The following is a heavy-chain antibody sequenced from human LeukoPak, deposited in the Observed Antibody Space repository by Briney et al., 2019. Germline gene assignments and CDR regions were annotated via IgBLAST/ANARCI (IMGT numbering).Heavy chain of an antibody. D-gene: IGHD6-13*01. J-gene: IGHJ4*02. Sequence: PGGSLRLSCAASGFTFSSYAMHWVRQAPGKGLEWVAVISYDGSNKYYADSVKGRFTISRDNSKNTLYLQMNSLRAEDTAVYYCARDPEIAAAGGFLDYWGQGTLVTVSS. V-gene: IGHV3-30*04. CDR2: ISYDGSNK. CDR1: GFTFSSYA. CDR3: ARDPEIAAAGGFLDY.